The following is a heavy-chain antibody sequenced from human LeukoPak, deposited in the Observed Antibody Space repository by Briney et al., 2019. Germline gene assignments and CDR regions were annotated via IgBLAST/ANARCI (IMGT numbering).Heavy chain of an antibody. CDR1: GYTFTGYY. CDR2: INPNSGGT. D-gene: IGHD3-3*01. CDR3: ARGPYYDFWSAPDY. V-gene: IGHV1-2*02. Sequence: ASVKVSCKASGYTFTGYYMHWVRQAPGQGLEWMGWINPNSGGTNYAQKFQGRVTMTRGTSISTAYMELSRLRSDDTAVYYCARGPYYDFWSAPDYWGQGTLVTVSS. J-gene: IGHJ4*02.